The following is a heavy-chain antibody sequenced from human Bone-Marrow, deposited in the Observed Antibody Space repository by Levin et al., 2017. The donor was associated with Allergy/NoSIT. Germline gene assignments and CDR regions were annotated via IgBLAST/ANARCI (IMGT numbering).Heavy chain of an antibody. D-gene: IGHD1-14*01. J-gene: IGHJ4*02. CDR2: LNQDGTMK. CDR1: GFAFTNYW. Sequence: GGSLRLSCAASGFAFTNYWVSWVRQAPGKGLEWVGNLNQDGTMKNYVDSMEGRFTISRDNADNSHYLQMNNLRADDTAFYYSVTTTRSAPFDYWGQGTLVTVSS. V-gene: IGHV3-7*01. CDR3: VTTTRSAPFDY.